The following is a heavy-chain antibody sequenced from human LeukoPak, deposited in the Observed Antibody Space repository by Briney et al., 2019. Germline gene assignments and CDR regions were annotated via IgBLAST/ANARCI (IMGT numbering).Heavy chain of an antibody. CDR3: AKWGDYDILTGYYVSDF. CDR1: GFIFRNYA. J-gene: IGHJ4*02. Sequence: GASLRLSCAASGFIFRNYAMSWVRQAPGEGLEWVSAITGSGDTTYYADSVKGRFTVSRDNSKNTLYVEMNNLSAEDTAVYYCAKWGDYDILTGYYVSDFWGQGTLVTVSS. CDR2: ITGSGDTT. D-gene: IGHD3-9*01. V-gene: IGHV3-23*01.